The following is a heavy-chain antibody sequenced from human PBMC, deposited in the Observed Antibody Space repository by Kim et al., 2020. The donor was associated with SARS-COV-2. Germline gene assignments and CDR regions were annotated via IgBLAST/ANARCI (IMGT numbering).Heavy chain of an antibody. D-gene: IGHD3-3*01. Sequence: GGSLRLSCAASGFTFSSYGMHWVRQAPGKGLEWVAVISYDGSNKYYADSVKGRFTISRDNSKNTLYLQMNSLRAEDTAVYYCAKDSLEFVRFLEWPVDY. V-gene: IGHV3-30*18. J-gene: IGHJ4*01. CDR2: ISYDGSNK. CDR3: AKDSLEFVRFLEWPVDY. CDR1: GFTFSSYG.